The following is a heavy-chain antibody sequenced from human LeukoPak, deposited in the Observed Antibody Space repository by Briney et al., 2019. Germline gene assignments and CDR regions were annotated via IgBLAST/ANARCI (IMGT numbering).Heavy chain of an antibody. V-gene: IGHV3-30*03. J-gene: IGHJ4*02. Sequence: SGGSLRLSCAASGFSFSSHGMHWVRQAPGKGLEWVAGISYDGSNKYYADSVKGRFTISRDNAKNSLYLQMNSLRAEDTAVYYCARDWDLYSSDYFDYWGQGTLVTVSS. CDR1: GFSFSSHG. CDR2: ISYDGSNK. D-gene: IGHD6-19*01. CDR3: ARDWDLYSSDYFDY.